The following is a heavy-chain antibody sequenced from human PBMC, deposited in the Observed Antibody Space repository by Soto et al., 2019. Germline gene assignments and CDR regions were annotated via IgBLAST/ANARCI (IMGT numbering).Heavy chain of an antibody. CDR3: ARAIAARPRYYYYGMDV. D-gene: IGHD6-6*01. CDR2: TYYRSKWYN. CDR1: GDSVSSNSAA. Sequence: QTLSLTCAISGDSVSSNSAAWNWIRQSPSRGLEWLGRTYYRSKWYNDYAVSVKSRITINPDTSKNQFSLQLNSVTPEDTAVYYCARAIAARPRYYYYGMDVWGQGTTVTVSS. J-gene: IGHJ6*02. V-gene: IGHV6-1*01.